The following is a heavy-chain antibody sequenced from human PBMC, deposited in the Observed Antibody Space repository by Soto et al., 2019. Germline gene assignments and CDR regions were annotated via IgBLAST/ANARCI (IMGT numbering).Heavy chain of an antibody. CDR1: GDTFISSG. CDR3: ARIEYCSGGNCYSAFDI. D-gene: IGHD2-15*01. J-gene: IGHJ3*02. Sequence: VQSGAEVKKPGASVKVSCKASGDTFISSGISWVRQAPGQGLEWMGWISGYKGDTNYAQKFQGRVTLTTDTSTSTAYMELRSLTPCDTAIYYCARIEYCSGGNCYSAFDIWGQGTLVTVSS. CDR2: ISGYKGDT. V-gene: IGHV1-18*01.